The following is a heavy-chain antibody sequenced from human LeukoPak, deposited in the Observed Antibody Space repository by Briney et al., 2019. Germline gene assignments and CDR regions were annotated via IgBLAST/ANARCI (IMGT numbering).Heavy chain of an antibody. V-gene: IGHV4-4*07. CDR2: LYTSGST. D-gene: IGHD6-19*01. CDR3: ARDLGSSGRDTWFDP. J-gene: IGHJ5*02. CDR1: GVYISSYY. Sequence: SETVSLTCTVWGVYISSYYGRWLRQPAGGGREGMGRLYTSGSTNYNPFLKSRVTMSVDTSKNQFPLKLSSVTAADTAVYYCARDLGSSGRDTWFDPWGQGTLVTVSS.